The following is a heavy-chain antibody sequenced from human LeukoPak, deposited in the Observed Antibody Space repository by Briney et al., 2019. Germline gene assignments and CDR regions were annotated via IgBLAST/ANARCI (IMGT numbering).Heavy chain of an antibody. V-gene: IGHV4-34*01. D-gene: IGHD2-2*01. CDR2: INHSGST. CDR3: AREYCSSTSCDPTPKSITHFDY. CDR1: GGSFSGYY. J-gene: IGHJ4*02. Sequence: SETLSLTCAVYGGSFSGYYWSWIRQPPGKGLEWIGEINHSGSTNYNPSLKSRVTISVDTSKNQFSLKLSSVTAADTAVYYCAREYCSSTSCDPTPKSITHFDYWGQGTLVTVSS.